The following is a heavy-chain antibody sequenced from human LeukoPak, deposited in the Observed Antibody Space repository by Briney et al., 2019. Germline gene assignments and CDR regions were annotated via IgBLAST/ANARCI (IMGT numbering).Heavy chain of an antibody. CDR2: IRYDGSNK. D-gene: IGHD2-21*02. J-gene: IGHJ4*02. CDR1: GFTFSSYG. V-gene: IGHV3-30*02. Sequence: LVESGGGVVQPGGSLRLSCAASGFTFSSYGMHWVRQAPGKGLEWVAFIRYDGSNKYYADSVKGRFTISRDNSKNTLYLQMNSLRAEDTAVYYCAKDELAVTAFEPLGYWGQGTLVTVSS. CDR3: AKDELAVTAFEPLGY.